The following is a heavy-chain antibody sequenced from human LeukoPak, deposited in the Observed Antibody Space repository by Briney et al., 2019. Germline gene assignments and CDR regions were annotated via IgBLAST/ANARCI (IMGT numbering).Heavy chain of an antibody. CDR1: GGSVSNYY. CDR3: AKLLGRGYFDL. CDR2: FYYTGSS. V-gene: IGHV4-59*08. J-gene: IGHJ2*01. D-gene: IGHD7-27*01. Sequence: SETLSLTCTVSGGSVSNYYWTWIRQPPGKGLEWIGYFYYTGSSSYNPSLKSRVTLSVDTSKNLFSLNLSSVTAADTAVYYCAKLLGRGYFDLWGRGTLVTISS.